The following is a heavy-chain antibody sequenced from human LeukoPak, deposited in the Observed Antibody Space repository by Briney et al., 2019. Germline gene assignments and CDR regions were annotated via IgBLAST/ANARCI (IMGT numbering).Heavy chain of an antibody. CDR1: GGSISSSSYY. V-gene: IGHV4-39*07. J-gene: IGHJ5*02. D-gene: IGHD6-19*01. CDR2: IYYSGST. Sequence: SETLSLTCTVSGGSISSSSYYWGWIRQPPGKGLEWIGSIYYSGSTYYNPSLKSRVTISVDTSKNQFSLKLSSVTAADTAVYYCARAQGPGIAVARVWFDPWGQGTLVTVSS. CDR3: ARAQGPGIAVARVWFDP.